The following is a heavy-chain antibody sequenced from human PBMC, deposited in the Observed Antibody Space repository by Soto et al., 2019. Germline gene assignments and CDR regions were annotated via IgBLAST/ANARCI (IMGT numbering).Heavy chain of an antibody. D-gene: IGHD3-22*01. CDR2: ISGSGGST. V-gene: IGHV3-23*01. CDR1: GFIFSTYA. Sequence: EVQLLESGGGLVQPGGSLRLSCAASGFIFSTYAMSWVRQAPGKGLEWVSAISGSGGSTFYTDSVKGRFSISRDNSRNMLYLQMNSLGVVDTAVYYCAKDDTIGYFPDYWGQGTLVTVSS. J-gene: IGHJ4*02. CDR3: AKDDTIGYFPDY.